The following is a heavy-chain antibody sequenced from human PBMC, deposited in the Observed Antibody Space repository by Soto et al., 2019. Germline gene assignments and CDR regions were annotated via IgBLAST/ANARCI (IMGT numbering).Heavy chain of an antibody. CDR2: IYYTGGSP. Sequence: PSETLSLTCTVSGGSIRTYYWSWIRQPPGKGLEWIGYIYYTGGSPNYNPSLKSRVAISVDRSKNQFSLKLTSVTAADTAVYYCARHGLLWFGELFYYFGYWGQGTLVTVSS. CDR3: ARHGLLWFGELFYYFGY. J-gene: IGHJ4*02. CDR1: GGSIRTYY. V-gene: IGHV4-59*08. D-gene: IGHD3-10*01.